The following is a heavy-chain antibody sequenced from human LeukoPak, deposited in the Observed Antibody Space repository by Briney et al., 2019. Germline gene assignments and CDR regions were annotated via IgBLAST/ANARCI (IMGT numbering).Heavy chain of an antibody. J-gene: IGHJ6*04. D-gene: IGHD2-2*02. CDR2: IDHSGST. Sequence: SETLSLTCAVYGGPFSGYYWSWIRQPPGKGLEWIGEIDHSGSTNYNPSLKSRVTISVDTSKNQFSLKLSSVTAADTAVYYCARAPLRYCSSSRSYNDYYYGMDVWGKGTTVTVSS. CDR3: ARAPLRYCSSSRSYNDYYYGMDV. V-gene: IGHV4-34*01. CDR1: GGPFSGYY.